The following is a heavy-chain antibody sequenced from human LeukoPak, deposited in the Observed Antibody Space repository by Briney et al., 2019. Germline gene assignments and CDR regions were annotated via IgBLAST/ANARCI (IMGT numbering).Heavy chain of an antibody. CDR2: IYYSGST. Sequence: SETLSLTCTVSGGFISSGGYYWSWIRQHPGKGLEWIGYIYYSGSTYYNPSLKSRVTISVDTSKNQFSLKLSSVTAADTAVYYCARENTYYYDSSGSYYFDYWGQGTLVTVSS. D-gene: IGHD3-22*01. V-gene: IGHV4-31*03. J-gene: IGHJ4*02. CDR1: GGFISSGGYY. CDR3: ARENTYYYDSSGSYYFDY.